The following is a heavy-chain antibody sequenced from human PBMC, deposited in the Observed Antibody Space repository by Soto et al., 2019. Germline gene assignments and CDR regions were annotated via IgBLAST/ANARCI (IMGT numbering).Heavy chain of an antibody. J-gene: IGHJ4*02. V-gene: IGHV1-3*01. Sequence: ASVKVSCKASGYTFTSYAMHWVRQAPGQRLEWMGWINAGNGNTKYSQKFQGRVTITADKSTSTAYMELSSLRSEDTAVYYCARDLCYDRSGYRPMRYLDYWGQGTLVTVSS. CDR3: ARDLCYDRSGYRPMRYLDY. CDR2: INAGNGNT. D-gene: IGHD3-22*01. CDR1: GYTFTSYA.